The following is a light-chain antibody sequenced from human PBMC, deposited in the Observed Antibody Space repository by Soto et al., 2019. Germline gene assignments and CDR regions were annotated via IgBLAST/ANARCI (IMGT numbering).Light chain of an antibody. CDR2: KAS. CDR1: QGISNY. CDR3: QQYNSYST. Sequence: DIKMTQSPSSLSAYVGDRVTITYWASQGISNYLAWYQQKPGKAPKLLIYKASTLKSGVPSRFSGSGSGTEYTLTISSLQPDDFATYYCQQYNSYSTFGQGTKVDIK. J-gene: IGKJ1*01. V-gene: IGKV1-5*03.